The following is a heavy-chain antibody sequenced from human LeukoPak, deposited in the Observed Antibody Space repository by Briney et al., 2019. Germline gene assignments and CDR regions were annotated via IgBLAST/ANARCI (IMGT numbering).Heavy chain of an antibody. CDR2: ISVSGHSA. Sequence: GGSLRLSCGAFGFTFSNYAMSRVRQVPGKGLEWVSAISVSGHSAFYLDSVKGRFTMSRDNSKNTLYLQMNSLRAEDTAVYYCAKGGWLEYWGQGTLVTVSS. J-gene: IGHJ4*02. CDR3: AKGGWLEY. CDR1: GFTFSNYA. D-gene: IGHD6-19*01. V-gene: IGHV3-23*01.